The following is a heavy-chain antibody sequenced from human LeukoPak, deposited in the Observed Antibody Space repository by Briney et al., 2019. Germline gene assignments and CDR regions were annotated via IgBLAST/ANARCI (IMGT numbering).Heavy chain of an antibody. V-gene: IGHV1-69*01. CDR1: GGTFSSYA. Sequence: ASVTVSCTASGGTFSSYAISWVRQAPGQGLEWMGEIIPIFGTANYAQKFQGRVTITADESTSTAYMELSSLRSEDTAVYYCARDRPPNYYDSSGYYPGLDYWGQGTLVTVSS. CDR3: ARDRPPNYYDSSGYYPGLDY. CDR2: IIPIFGTA. J-gene: IGHJ4*02. D-gene: IGHD3-22*01.